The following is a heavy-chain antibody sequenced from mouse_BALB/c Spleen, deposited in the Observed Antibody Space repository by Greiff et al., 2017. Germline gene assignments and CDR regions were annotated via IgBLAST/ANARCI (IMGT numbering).Heavy chain of an antibody. Sequence: EVQLQQSGPELEKPGASVKISCKASGYSFTGYNMNWVKQSNGKSLEWIGNIDPYYGGTSYNQKFKGKAKLTAVTSTSTAYMELSSLTNEDSAVYYCTREGFYDGYPFAYWGQGTLVTVSA. J-gene: IGHJ3*01. CDR3: TREGFYDGYPFAY. V-gene: IGHV1-39*01. CDR1: GYSFTGYN. CDR2: IDPYYGGT. D-gene: IGHD2-3*01.